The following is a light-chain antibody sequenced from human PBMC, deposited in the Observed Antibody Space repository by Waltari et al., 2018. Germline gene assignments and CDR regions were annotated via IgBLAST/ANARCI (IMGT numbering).Light chain of an antibody. CDR2: GAT. CDR1: QSVTGNN. J-gene: IGKJ1*01. V-gene: IGKV3-20*01. Sequence: VLTQSPSTVSVSPGESATLSCRASQSVTGNNLAWYQQKHGQTPRLLIYGATTRASGISDRFSGSGSGTDFTLIISRLEAEDLADYYCQQYGTSSWTFGQGTRVEFK. CDR3: QQYGTSSWT.